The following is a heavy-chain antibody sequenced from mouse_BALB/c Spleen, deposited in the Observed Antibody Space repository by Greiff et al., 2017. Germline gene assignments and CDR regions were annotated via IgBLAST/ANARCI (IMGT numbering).Heavy chain of an antibody. Sequence: VQLKESGPGLVQPSQSLSITCTVSGFSLTSYGVHWVRQSPGKGLEWLGVIWSGGSTDYNAAFISRLSISKDNSKSQVFFKMNSLQANDTAIYYCARLWSRDWGQGTLVTVSA. CDR2: IWSGGST. CDR1: GFSLTSYG. V-gene: IGHV2-2*02. D-gene: IGHD1-1*02. J-gene: IGHJ3*01. CDR3: ARLWSRD.